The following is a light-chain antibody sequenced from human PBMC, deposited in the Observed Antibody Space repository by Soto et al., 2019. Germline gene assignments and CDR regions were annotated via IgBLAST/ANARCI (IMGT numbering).Light chain of an antibody. Sequence: DIVMTQSPDSLAVSLSERATINCKSSQAVVYSTSSQSYLAWYQQKPGQPPKLLIYWASTRESGVPDRFSGSGSGTDFTLTISSLQAEDVAVCYCQQYYDTPYTFGQGTKVDIK. CDR3: QQYYDTPYT. CDR2: WAS. V-gene: IGKV4-1*01. CDR1: QAVVYSTSSQSY. J-gene: IGKJ2*01.